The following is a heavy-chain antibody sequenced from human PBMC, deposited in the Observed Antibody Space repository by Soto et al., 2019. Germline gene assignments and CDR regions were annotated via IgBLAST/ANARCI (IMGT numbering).Heavy chain of an antibody. CDR3: ARDSYYDILTGYSRNAFGI. V-gene: IGHV1-2*02. Sequence: ASVKVSCKASGYSFTGHYIHWVRQAPGQGLEWMGWINPNTGGTNSAQNFQGRVTMSRDTSVTTAYMDLSRLTSDDTAVYYCARDSYYDILTGYSRNAFGIWGQGTMVTVSS. J-gene: IGHJ3*02. CDR2: INPNTGGT. D-gene: IGHD3-9*01. CDR1: GYSFTGHY.